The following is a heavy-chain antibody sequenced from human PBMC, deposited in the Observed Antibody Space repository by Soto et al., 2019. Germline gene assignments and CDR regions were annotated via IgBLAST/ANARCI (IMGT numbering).Heavy chain of an antibody. CDR2: IVVGSGNT. J-gene: IGHJ6*04. CDR3: AADQLLDPPSSGPSRSAYYYYGRDV. V-gene: IGHV1-58*01. Sequence: GASGKVSCKASGFTFTRSALQWVRQARGRRLEWIGRIVVGSGNTNYAQKFQERVTITRDMSTSTTYMELSSLRSEDTAVYYWAADQLLDPPSSGPSRSAYYYYGRDVWGKGTTVPVSS. CDR1: GFTFTRSA. D-gene: IGHD2-2*02.